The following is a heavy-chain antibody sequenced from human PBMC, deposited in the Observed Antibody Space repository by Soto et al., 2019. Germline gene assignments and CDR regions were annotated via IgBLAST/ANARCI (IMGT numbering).Heavy chain of an antibody. D-gene: IGHD3-3*01. V-gene: IGHV4-34*01. CDR3: ARGVITIFGVVKYYFDY. CDR2: INHSGST. CDR1: GGSFSGYY. J-gene: IGHJ4*02. Sequence: SETLSLTCAVYGGSFSGYYWSWIRQPPGKGLEWIGEINHSGSTNYNPSLKSRVTISVDTSKNQFSLKLSSVTAADTAVYYCARGVITIFGVVKYYFDYWGQGTLVTVSS.